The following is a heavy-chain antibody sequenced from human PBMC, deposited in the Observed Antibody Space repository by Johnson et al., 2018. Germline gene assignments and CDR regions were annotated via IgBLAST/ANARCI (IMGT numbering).Heavy chain of an antibody. CDR1: GGSFSGYY. D-gene: IGHD3-10*01. J-gene: IGHJ6*02. Sequence: QVQLQQWGAGLLKPSETLSLTCAVYGGSFSGYYWSWIRQPPGKGLEWIGEINHSGSTNYNPSLKSRVTISVDTSKNQFSLKRSFLTAADTAVYYRAREVVWCGDYGMDGWGQGTTVTVSS. CDR2: INHSGST. CDR3: AREVVWCGDYGMDG. V-gene: IGHV4-34*01.